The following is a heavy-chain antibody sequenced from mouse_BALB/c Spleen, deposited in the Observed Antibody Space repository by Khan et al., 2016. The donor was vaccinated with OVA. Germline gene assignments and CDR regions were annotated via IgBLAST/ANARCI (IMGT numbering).Heavy chain of an antibody. D-gene: IGHD2-3*01. V-gene: IGHV1S137*01. J-gene: IGHJ2*02. CDR1: GYTFTDYA. CDR2: ISTYSGST. CDR3: ARPAYGGYYDY. Sequence: QVQLKQSGPELVRPGVSVKTSCKGSGYTFTDYAMYWVKQSHAKSLEWIGLISTYSGSTNYNQKFKGKVTMTVDKSSSAAYMELARLTSEDSAIYSCARPAYGGYYDYWGQGTSLTVAS.